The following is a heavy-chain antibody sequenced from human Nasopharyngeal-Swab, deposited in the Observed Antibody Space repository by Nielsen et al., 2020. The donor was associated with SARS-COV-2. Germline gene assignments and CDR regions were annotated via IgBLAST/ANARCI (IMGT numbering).Heavy chain of an antibody. CDR3: ALVDYYGMDV. J-gene: IGHJ6*02. CDR2: ISGSGDTT. Sequence: GESLKISCAASGFTFSSFAMSWVRQAPGKGLEWVSIISGSGDTTYYADSVKDRFTISRDNAKNSLYLQMNSLRAEDTAVYYCALVDYYGMDVWGQGTTVTVSS. D-gene: IGHD1-26*01. V-gene: IGHV3-23*01. CDR1: GFTFSSFA.